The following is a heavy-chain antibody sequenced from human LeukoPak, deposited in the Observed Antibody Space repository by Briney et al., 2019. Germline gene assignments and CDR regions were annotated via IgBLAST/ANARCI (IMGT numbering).Heavy chain of an antibody. V-gene: IGHV3-69-1*01. CDR1: GFTFSDYY. Sequence: GGSLRLSCAASGFTFSDYYMRWIRQAPGKGLEWVSFITSASDIYYADSVKGRFTISRDNAKNALYLQMHSLRVEDTAVYYCARESIVVVPTTMDDASDIWGQGTMVTVSS. J-gene: IGHJ3*02. D-gene: IGHD2-2*01. CDR2: ITSASDI. CDR3: ARESIVVVPTTMDDASDI.